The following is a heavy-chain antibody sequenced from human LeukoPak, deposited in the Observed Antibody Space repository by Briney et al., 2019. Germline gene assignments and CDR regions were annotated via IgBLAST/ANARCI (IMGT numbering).Heavy chain of an antibody. CDR2: VNESGGT. CDR1: IDSFSNYH. J-gene: IGHJ5*02. D-gene: IGHD1-26*01. V-gene: IGHV4-34*01. CDR3: ARGQGATVPQVGKNWFDP. Sequence: SETLSLTCAVYIDSFSNYHWNWIRQTPAKGMEWIGEVNESGGTNISPSLRSRVILSVDTSKNHFSLKLISVTVADTAIYYCARGQGATVPQVGKNWFDPWGQGTRVTVSS.